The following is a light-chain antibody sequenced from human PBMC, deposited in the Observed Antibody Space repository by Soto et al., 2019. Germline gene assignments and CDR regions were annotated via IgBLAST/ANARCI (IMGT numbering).Light chain of an antibody. Sequence: EIVMTQSPATLSVSPGERATLSCRASQSVSSNLAGYQQEPGQAPRLLIYGASTRATGIPARFSGSGSGTELTLTVSSLQSEDFAVYYCQQYNNWSPLTFGGGTKAEIK. CDR2: GAS. J-gene: IGKJ4*01. CDR1: QSVSSN. V-gene: IGKV3-15*01. CDR3: QQYNNWSPLT.